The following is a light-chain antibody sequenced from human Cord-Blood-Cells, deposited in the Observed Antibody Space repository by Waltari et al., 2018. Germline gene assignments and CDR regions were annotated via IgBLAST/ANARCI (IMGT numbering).Light chain of an antibody. CDR1: QSISSY. CDR3: QQSYSTPWT. CDR2: AAS. Sequence: DIQMTQSPSSLSASVADRVTITCRASQSISSYLNWYQKKPGKAPKLLIYAASSLQSGVPSRFSGSGSGTDFTLTISSLQPEDFATYYCQQSYSTPWTFGQGTKVEIK. V-gene: IGKV1-39*01. J-gene: IGKJ1*01.